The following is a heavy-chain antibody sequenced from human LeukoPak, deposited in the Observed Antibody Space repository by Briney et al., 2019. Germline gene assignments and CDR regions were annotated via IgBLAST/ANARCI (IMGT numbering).Heavy chain of an antibody. CDR2: IYYSGST. CDR3: ASDKNVLLWFGELFGLY. CDR1: GGSISISSYY. J-gene: IGHJ4*02. V-gene: IGHV4-39*01. Sequence: SETLSLTCTVSGGSISISSYYWGWIRQPPGKGLEWIGSIYYSGSTYYNPSLKSRVTISVDTSKNQFSLKLSSVTAADTAVYYCASDKNVLLWFGELFGLYWGQGTLVTVSS. D-gene: IGHD3-10*01.